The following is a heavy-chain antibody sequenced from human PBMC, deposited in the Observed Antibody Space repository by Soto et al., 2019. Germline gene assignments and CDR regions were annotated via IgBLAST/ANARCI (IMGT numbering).Heavy chain of an antibody. CDR3: AKSLGGLDTYNYDYYGMDV. CDR1: GLTFSTYA. V-gene: IGHV3-23*01. J-gene: IGHJ6*02. CDR2: IGGSGTGGRT. Sequence: EVHLLESGGDLVQPGGSLRLSCTASGLTFSTYAMSWVRQAPGKGLEWVSAIGGSGTGGRTYYADSVKGRFTISRDNSKNTVYLQMNSLRADDTAVYYCAKSLGGLDTYNYDYYGMDVWGQGTTVTVSS. D-gene: IGHD3-16*01.